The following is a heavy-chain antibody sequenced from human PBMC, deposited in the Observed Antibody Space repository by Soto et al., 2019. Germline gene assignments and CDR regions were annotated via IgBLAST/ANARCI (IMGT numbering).Heavy chain of an antibody. D-gene: IGHD3-22*01. CDR3: ARLGYYDSSGYYVGY. CDR1: GGSISSYY. CDR2: IYYSGST. V-gene: IGHV4-59*08. J-gene: IGHJ4*02. Sequence: SETRSLTCTVSGGSISSYYWSWIRQPPGKGLEWIGYIYYSGSTNYNPSLKSRVTISVDTSKNQFSLKLSSVTAADTAVYYCARLGYYDSSGYYVGYWGQGTLVTVSS.